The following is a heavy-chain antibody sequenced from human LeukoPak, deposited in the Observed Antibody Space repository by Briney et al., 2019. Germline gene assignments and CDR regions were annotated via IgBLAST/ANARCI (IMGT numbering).Heavy chain of an antibody. J-gene: IGHJ4*02. V-gene: IGHV3-23*01. CDR3: AKETTFYYDSSGYWGY. Sequence: GGSLRLSCVASGFTFSNYAMSWVRQAPGKGLEWVSAISGSGSSTYYADSVKGRFTNSRDNSKNTVYLQMNSLRAEDTAVYYCAKETTFYYDSSGYWGYWGQGTLVTVSS. CDR1: GFTFSNYA. CDR2: ISGSGSST. D-gene: IGHD3-22*01.